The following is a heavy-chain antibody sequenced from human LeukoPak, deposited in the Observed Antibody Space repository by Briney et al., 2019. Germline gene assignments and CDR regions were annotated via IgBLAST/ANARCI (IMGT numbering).Heavy chain of an antibody. V-gene: IGHV3-30*18. CDR2: ISYDGSNK. D-gene: IGHD6-13*01. CDR1: GFTFSSYG. J-gene: IGHJ4*02. Sequence: GRSLRLSCAASGFTFSSYGMYWVRQAPGKGLEWVAVISYDGSNKNYPDSVKGRFTISRDNTKNTLYLQMNSLRVEDTAVYYCANNLGYSSSWSEGFDYWGQGTLVTVSS. CDR3: ANNLGYSSSWSEGFDY.